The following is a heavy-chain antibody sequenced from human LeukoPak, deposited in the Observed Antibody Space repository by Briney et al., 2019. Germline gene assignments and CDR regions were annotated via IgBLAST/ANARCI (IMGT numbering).Heavy chain of an antibody. Sequence: GGTLRLSCAASGFTFSSYEMHWVRQAPGKGLEWVSYISSSGSTIYYADSVKGRFTISRDNAKNSLYLQMNSLRAEDTAVYYCARDYGGSSPFDYWGQGTLVTVSS. CDR3: ARDYGGSSPFDY. CDR1: GFTFSSYE. CDR2: ISSSGSTI. V-gene: IGHV3-48*03. J-gene: IGHJ4*02. D-gene: IGHD4-23*01.